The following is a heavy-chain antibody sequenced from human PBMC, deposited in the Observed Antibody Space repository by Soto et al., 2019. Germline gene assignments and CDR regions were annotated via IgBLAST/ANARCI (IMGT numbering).Heavy chain of an antibody. CDR2: ILPIFGTV. V-gene: IGHV1-69*06. J-gene: IGHJ4*02. D-gene: IGHD6-13*01. CDR1: GGTFSSYP. CDR3: ARDLDGSRRLDY. Sequence: QVQLVQSGAEVKKPGSSVNVSCKASGGTFSSYPISWVRQAPGQGLEWMGWILPIFGTVNYAQKFQGRVTITADRSTSTAYMDLGSLRSEDTAVYYCARDLDGSRRLDYWGQGTLVTVSS.